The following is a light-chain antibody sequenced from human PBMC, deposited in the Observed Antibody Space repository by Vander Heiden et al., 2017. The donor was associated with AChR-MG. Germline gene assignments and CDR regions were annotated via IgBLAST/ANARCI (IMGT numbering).Light chain of an antibody. CDR3: QQYDDLPFT. J-gene: IGKJ3*01. V-gene: IGKV1-33*01. CDR1: QDITNY. CDR2: DSS. Sequence: DIQMTQSPASLSASVGDRVTIICQASQDITNYLNWYQHRPGKAPRLLIYDSSNLQTGVPSRFSGSGSGTHFTFTNTSLQPEDSAIYYCQQYDDLPFTFGPGTKVDVK.